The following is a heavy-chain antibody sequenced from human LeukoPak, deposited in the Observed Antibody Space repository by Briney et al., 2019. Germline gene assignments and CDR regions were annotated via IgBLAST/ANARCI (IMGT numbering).Heavy chain of an antibody. V-gene: IGHV5-51*01. CDR2: IYPGDSDT. CDR1: GYSFTSCW. J-gene: IGHJ4*02. D-gene: IGHD6-19*01. CDR3: ARPMYSSGWIDY. Sequence: GESLKSSCKGSGYSFTSCWIGWLRQMPGKGLEWMGNIYPGDSDTRYSPSFQGQVTISADKSISTAYLQWSSLKASDTAMYYCARPMYSSGWIDYRGQGTLVTVSS.